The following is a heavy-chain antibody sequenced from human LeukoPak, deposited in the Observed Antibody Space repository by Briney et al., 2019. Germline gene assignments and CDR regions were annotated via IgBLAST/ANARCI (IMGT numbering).Heavy chain of an antibody. CDR1: GFTFSSYW. Sequence: PGGSLRLSCAASGFTFSSYWMHWVRQAPGKVLVWVSRINSDGSSTSYADSVKGRFTISRDNAKNTLYLQMNSLRAEDTAVYYCARGPSGLRQIPFDYWGQGTLVTVSS. J-gene: IGHJ4*02. CDR3: ARGPSGLRQIPFDY. CDR2: INSDGSST. V-gene: IGHV3-74*01.